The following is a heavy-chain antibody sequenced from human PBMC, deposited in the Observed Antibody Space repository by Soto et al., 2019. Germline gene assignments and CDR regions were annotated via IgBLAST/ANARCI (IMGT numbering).Heavy chain of an antibody. J-gene: IGHJ5*02. V-gene: IGHV6-1*01. CDR2: TYFRSKWYN. CDR3: AKGDNLGPKTGYAFDP. Sequence: SQTLSLTCAISGDSVSSNTASWNWIRQSPSRGLEWLGRTYFRSKWYNDYAVSVKSRIITNPDTSNNQFSLQLTSVTPEDTAVYFCAKGDNLGPKTGYAFDPWGQGIMVTVSS. D-gene: IGHD5-12*01. CDR1: GDSVSSNTAS.